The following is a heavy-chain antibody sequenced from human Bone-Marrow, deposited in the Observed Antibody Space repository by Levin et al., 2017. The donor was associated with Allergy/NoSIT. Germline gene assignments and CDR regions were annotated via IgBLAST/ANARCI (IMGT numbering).Heavy chain of an antibody. CDR2: AVPLTGTA. CDR3: ARVRYSTSWFFDD. J-gene: IGHJ4*02. D-gene: IGHD6-6*01. CDR1: GGTLSRYA. V-gene: IGHV1-69*01. Sequence: KISCKASGGTLSRYAIVWVRQAPGQGFEWMGGAVPLTGTATYAQKFQGRVTMTADEFTSTASMELSSLTSEDTAVYYCARVRYSTSWFFDDWGQGTLVTVSS.